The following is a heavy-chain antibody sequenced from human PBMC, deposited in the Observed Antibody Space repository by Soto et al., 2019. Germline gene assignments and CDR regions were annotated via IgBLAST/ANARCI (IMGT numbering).Heavy chain of an antibody. V-gene: IGHV4-39*01. Sequence: SETLSLTCTVSGGSISSSSYYWGWIRQPPGKGLEWIGSIYYGGSTYYNPSLKSRVTISVDTSKNQFSLKLSSVTAADTAVYYCARLVVYYFDYWGQGTLVTVS. J-gene: IGHJ4*02. CDR3: ARLVVYYFDY. CDR1: GGSISSSSYY. CDR2: IYYGGST. D-gene: IGHD2-21*01.